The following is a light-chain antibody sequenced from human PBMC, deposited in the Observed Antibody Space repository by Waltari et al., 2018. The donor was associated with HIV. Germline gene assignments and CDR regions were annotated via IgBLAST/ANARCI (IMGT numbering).Light chain of an antibody. CDR3: AAWDDNLNGL. J-gene: IGLJ2*01. CDR1: RSNIGTNV. Sequence: QSVLTQPPSASGTPGQRVTISCSGRRSNIGTNVVNWYQQLPGSAPKLLISYNKQRPSGFPDRFSGSKSGTSASLAISGLQSEDEADYYCAAWDDNLNGLFGGGTKLTVL. CDR2: YNK. V-gene: IGLV1-44*01.